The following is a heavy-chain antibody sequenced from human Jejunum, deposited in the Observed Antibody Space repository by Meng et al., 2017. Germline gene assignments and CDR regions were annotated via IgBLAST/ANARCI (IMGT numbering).Heavy chain of an antibody. D-gene: IGHD2-15*01. Sequence: SQTLSLTCGVDGGSLRGYYWSWIRQAPEKGLEYIGDIHHSGTTTYMPSVRGRLTISLATSKNQLSLNLNSVTAADTAIYYCVRRRSGASSLFDLWGPGTLVTVSS. CDR1: GGSLRGYY. CDR2: IHHSGTT. CDR3: VRRRSGASSLFDL. V-gene: IGHV4-34*01. J-gene: IGHJ5*02.